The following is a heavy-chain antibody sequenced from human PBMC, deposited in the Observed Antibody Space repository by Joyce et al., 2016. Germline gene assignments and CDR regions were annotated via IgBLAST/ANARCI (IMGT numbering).Heavy chain of an antibody. CDR1: GYTLTELA. V-gene: IGHV1-24*01. CDR2: YDPGNGQT. Sequence: QVQLVQSGAEVKKPGASVKVPCEVSGYTLTELAVHWVRQAPGKGREWMGRYDPGNGQTLDGQKFQGRVTMTGDTSTDTAYMELSSLRSEDTAVYYCATDIRSSGWYLGFWGQGTLVTVSS. CDR3: ATDIRSSGWYLGF. D-gene: IGHD6-19*01. J-gene: IGHJ4*02.